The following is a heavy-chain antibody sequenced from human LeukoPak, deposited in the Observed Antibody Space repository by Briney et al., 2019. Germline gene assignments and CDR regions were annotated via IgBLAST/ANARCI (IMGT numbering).Heavy chain of an antibody. V-gene: IGHV4-39*07. D-gene: IGHD3-10*01. CDR1: GGSVSSGSYY. Sequence: PSETLSLTCTVSGGSVSSGSYYWSWIRQPPGKGLEWIGEINHSGSTNYNPSLKSRVTISVDTSKNQFSLKLSSVTAADTAVYYCARGLFGKQLARDLYYYGSGSYYCYFDYWGQGTLVTVSS. CDR2: INHSGST. J-gene: IGHJ4*02. CDR3: ARGLFGKQLARDLYYYGSGSYYCYFDY.